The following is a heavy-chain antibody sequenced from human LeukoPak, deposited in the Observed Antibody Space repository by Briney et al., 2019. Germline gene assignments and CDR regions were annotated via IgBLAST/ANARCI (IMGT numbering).Heavy chain of an antibody. J-gene: IGHJ6*03. Sequence: PGGSLRLSCAASGFTFSSYAMSWVRQAPGKGLEWVSAISGSGGSTYYADSVKGRFTISRDNSKNTLYLQMNSLRAEDTAVYYCAREIFDSSSYVGGYYYYYMDVWGKGTTVTVSS. CDR1: GFTFSSYA. CDR2: ISGSGGST. CDR3: AREIFDSSSYVGGYYYYYMDV. D-gene: IGHD6-6*01. V-gene: IGHV3-23*01.